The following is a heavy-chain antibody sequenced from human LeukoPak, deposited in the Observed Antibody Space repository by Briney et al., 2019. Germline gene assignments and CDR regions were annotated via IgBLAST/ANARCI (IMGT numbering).Heavy chain of an antibody. Sequence: ASVKVSCKASGYTFTSYYMHWVRQAPGQGLEWMGWISAYNGNTNYAQKLQGRVTMTTDTSTSTAYMELRSLRSDDTAVYYCARSYGSGSYYNTDFDYWGQGTLVTVSS. CDR3: ARSYGSGSYYNTDFDY. V-gene: IGHV1-18*04. CDR1: GYTFTSYY. CDR2: ISAYNGNT. D-gene: IGHD3-10*01. J-gene: IGHJ4*02.